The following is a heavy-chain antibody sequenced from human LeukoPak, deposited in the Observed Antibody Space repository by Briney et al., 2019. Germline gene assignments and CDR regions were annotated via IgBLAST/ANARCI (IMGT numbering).Heavy chain of an antibody. Sequence: GGSLRLSCAASGFTFSSYWMHWVRQVPGKGLVWVSRMNGDGSSTAYADSVKGRFTISRDNAKNSLYLQMNSLRAEDTAVYYCATRNGGWSVWGQGTLVTVSS. V-gene: IGHV3-74*01. CDR1: GFTFSSYW. CDR3: ATRNGGWSV. D-gene: IGHD4-23*01. CDR2: MNGDGSST. J-gene: IGHJ4*02.